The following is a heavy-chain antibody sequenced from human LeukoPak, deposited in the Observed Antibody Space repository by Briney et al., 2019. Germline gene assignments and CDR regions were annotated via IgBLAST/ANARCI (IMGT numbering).Heavy chain of an antibody. D-gene: IGHD1-26*01. CDR2: INPSGGST. CDR1: GYTFTSYY. J-gene: IGHJ4*02. Sequence: ASVKVSCKASGYTFTSYYMYWVRQAPGQGLEWMGIINPSGGSTSYAQKFQGRVTMTRDTSTSTVYMELSSLRSEDTAVYCCGRDLWGSGSYLGYWGQGTLVTVSS. V-gene: IGHV1-46*03. CDR3: GRDLWGSGSYLGY.